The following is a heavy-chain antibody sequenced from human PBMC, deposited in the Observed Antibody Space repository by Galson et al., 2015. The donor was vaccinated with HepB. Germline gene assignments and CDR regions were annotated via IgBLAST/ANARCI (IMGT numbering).Heavy chain of an antibody. CDR2: IWYDGSNK. CDR3: ARDLGGRTYDILTGYYAPHLLGYGMDV. D-gene: IGHD3-9*01. V-gene: IGHV3-33*08. Sequence: SLRLSCAASGFTFSSYGMHWVRQAPGKGLEWVAVIWYDGSNKYYADSVKGRFTISRDNSKNTLYLQMNSLRAEDTAVYYCARDLGGRTYDILTGYYAPHLLGYGMDVWGQGTTVTVSS. CDR1: GFTFSSYG. J-gene: IGHJ6*02.